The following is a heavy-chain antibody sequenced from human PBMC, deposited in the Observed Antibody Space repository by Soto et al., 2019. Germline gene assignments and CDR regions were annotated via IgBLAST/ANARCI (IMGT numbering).Heavy chain of an antibody. V-gene: IGHV4-30-2*01. CDR3: ARVLGYITMVRGAKGWFDP. J-gene: IGHJ5*02. CDR1: GGSISSGGYS. D-gene: IGHD3-10*01. CDR2: IYHSGST. Sequence: PSETLSLTCAVSGGSISSGGYSWSWIRQPPGKGLEWIGYIYHSGSTYYNPSLKSRVTISVDRSKNQFSLKLSSVTAADTAVYYCARVLGYITMVRGAKGWFDPWGQGTRVTVS.